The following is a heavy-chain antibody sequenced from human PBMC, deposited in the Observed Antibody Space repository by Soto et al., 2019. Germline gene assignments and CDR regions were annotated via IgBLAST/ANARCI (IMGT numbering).Heavy chain of an antibody. CDR1: GFTFSSYA. Sequence: QRLSCAASGFTFSSYAMHWVRQAPGKGLEWVALTWHDGSGKHYADSVKGRFTISRDNSKNTVGLQMSSLRAEDTAVYYGARDDLGIAVAGTRGMDVWGQGTTVTVSS. CDR3: ARDDLGIAVAGTRGMDV. CDR2: TWHDGSGK. J-gene: IGHJ6*02. V-gene: IGHV3-33*01. D-gene: IGHD6-19*01.